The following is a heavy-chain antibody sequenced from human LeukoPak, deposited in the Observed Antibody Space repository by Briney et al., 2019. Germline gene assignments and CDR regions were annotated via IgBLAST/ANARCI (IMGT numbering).Heavy chain of an antibody. Sequence: GESLRLSCAASGFTASTYYMNWVRQAPGKGLEWVSIIYSGGTTYYADSVKGRFTISRDTSKNTLSLQLNSLRAADTAVYFCARVGDHFHWNLDLWGRGTLVTVSS. CDR1: GFTASTYY. V-gene: IGHV3-53*01. D-gene: IGHD3-3*02. CDR3: ARVGDHFHWNLDL. J-gene: IGHJ2*01. CDR2: IYSGGTT.